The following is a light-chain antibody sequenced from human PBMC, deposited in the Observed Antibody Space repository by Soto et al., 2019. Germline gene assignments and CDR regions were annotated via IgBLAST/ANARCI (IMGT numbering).Light chain of an antibody. Sequence: QSVLTQPPSASGTPGQRVTISCSGSSSNIGSNSVYWYQQLPGTAPKLLIYSNDQRPSGVPDRFSGSKSGTSASLAISGLQSDDEADYYCSTWDASLNALIFGGGTKLTVL. V-gene: IGLV1-44*01. CDR3: STWDASLNALI. CDR1: SSNIGSNS. CDR2: SND. J-gene: IGLJ2*01.